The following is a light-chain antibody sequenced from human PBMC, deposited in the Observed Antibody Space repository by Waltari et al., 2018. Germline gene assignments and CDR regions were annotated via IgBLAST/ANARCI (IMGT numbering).Light chain of an antibody. CDR1: KLGNKY. V-gene: IGLV3-1*01. Sequence: SYALPQPPSVSVSPGQTASITCSGGKLGNKYVCWYQPKPGPSPVMVIYQENKRPSGIPERVAGSNSGSTATWTISGAQAVDEADYYWLAWDSNIVVFGGGTKLTVL. CDR2: QEN. J-gene: IGLJ2*01. CDR3: LAWDSNIVV.